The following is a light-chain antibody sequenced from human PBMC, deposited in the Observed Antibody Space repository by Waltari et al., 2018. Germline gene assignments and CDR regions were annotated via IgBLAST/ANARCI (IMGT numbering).Light chain of an antibody. CDR1: QTLLYSSDKRNY. J-gene: IGKJ2*01. Sequence: DIVMTQSPDSLPVSLGERVTISCKSSQTLLYSSDKRNYLAWYQQKVGQAPTLLISWASTRESGVPTRFSGSGSATDFTLVIRALQAEDVAEYFCQQYYFTPYTFGQGTKVEIK. CDR2: WAS. V-gene: IGKV4-1*01. CDR3: QQYYFTPYT.